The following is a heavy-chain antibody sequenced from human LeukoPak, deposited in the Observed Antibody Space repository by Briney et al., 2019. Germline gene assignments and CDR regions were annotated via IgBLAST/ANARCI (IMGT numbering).Heavy chain of an antibody. CDR3: ASAPQLYCDYVSSWFDP. CDR2: IIPILGIA. J-gene: IGHJ5*02. CDR1: GGTFSSYA. V-gene: IGHV1-69*04. Sequence: GASVKVSCKASGGTFSSYAISWVRQAPGQGLEWMGRIIPILGIANYAQKFQGRVTITADKSTSTAYMELSSLRSEDTAVYYCASAPQLYCDYVSSWFDPWGQGTLVTVSS. D-gene: IGHD4-17*01.